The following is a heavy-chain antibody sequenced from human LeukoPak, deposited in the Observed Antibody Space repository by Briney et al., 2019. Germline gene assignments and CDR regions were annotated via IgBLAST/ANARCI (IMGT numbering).Heavy chain of an antibody. Sequence: GGSLRLSCAASRFTFSNYAMSWVRQAPGKGLERVSAIGGNGGSTYYADSVKGRFTISRDNSKDTLYLQVNSLRAEDTAVYYCARGILMVYVTYWYFDLWGRGTLVTVSS. CDR2: IGGNGGST. D-gene: IGHD2-8*01. V-gene: IGHV3-23*01. CDR1: RFTFSNYA. CDR3: ARGILMVYVTYWYFDL. J-gene: IGHJ2*01.